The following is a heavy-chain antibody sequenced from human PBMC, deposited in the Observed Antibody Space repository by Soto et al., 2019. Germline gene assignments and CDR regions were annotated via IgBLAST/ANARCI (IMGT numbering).Heavy chain of an antibody. CDR3: TTSSAAYVYGMGV. CDR2: MKSKSDGGKT. CDR1: SVSDGW. Sequence: SVSDGWMNWVRQAPGKGLEWDGRMKSKSDGGKTDYAAPVKGRFTISRDDSKTPLYLQMNSLKTEDAAVYYCTTSSAAYVYGMGVWGQGTTVTVSS. V-gene: IGHV3-15*07. D-gene: IGHD3-16*01. J-gene: IGHJ6*02.